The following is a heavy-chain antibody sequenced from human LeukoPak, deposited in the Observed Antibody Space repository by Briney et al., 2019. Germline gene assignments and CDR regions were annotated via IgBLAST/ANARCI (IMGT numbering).Heavy chain of an antibody. CDR1: GGSISSYY. D-gene: IGHD6-25*01. CDR3: ARHVGAARVLRLDP. V-gene: IGHV4-59*08. CDR2: VYDNGNT. J-gene: IGHJ5*02. Sequence: ASETLSLTCTVSGGSISSYYWSWIRQPPGKGLEWIGYVYDNGNTNYNPSLKSRVTILVDTSKNQFSLKLTSLTAADTAVYYCARHVGAARVLRLDPWGQGILVTVSS.